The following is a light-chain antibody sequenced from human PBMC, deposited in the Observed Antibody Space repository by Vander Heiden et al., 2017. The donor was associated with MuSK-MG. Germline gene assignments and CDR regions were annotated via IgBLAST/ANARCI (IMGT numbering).Light chain of an antibody. J-gene: IGKJ4*01. Sequence: LQMPPSPFSLSASVGDRVTITCEASQDISNYINWYQQTRRKAPKLLIYDASNLETGVPSRFSGSGSGTDFTFTISSLQPEDIATYYCQQYDTLLAFGGGTKVEIK. CDR3: QQYDTLLA. CDR1: QDISNY. V-gene: IGKV1-33*01. CDR2: DAS.